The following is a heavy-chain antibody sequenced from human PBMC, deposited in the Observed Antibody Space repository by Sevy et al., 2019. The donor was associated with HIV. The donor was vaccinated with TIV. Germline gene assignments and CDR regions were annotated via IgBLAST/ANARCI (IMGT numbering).Heavy chain of an antibody. Sequence: GGSLRLSCAASGFTFSDYYMSWIRQAPGKGLEWVSYISSSGSTIYYADSVKGRFTISRDNAKNSLYLQMNSLRAEDTAVYYCARDRGGSPRFSYYYGMDVWGQGTTVTVSS. CDR1: GFTFSDYY. D-gene: IGHD1-26*01. J-gene: IGHJ6*02. CDR3: ARDRGGSPRFSYYYGMDV. V-gene: IGHV3-11*01. CDR2: ISSSGSTI.